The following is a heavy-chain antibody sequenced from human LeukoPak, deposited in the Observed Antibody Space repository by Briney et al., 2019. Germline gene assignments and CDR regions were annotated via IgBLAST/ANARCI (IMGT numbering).Heavy chain of an antibody. D-gene: IGHD5-24*01. V-gene: IGHV3-9*01. J-gene: IGHJ4*02. CDR2: ISWNSGDI. CDR1: GFTFEDYA. Sequence: GGSLRLSCAASGFTFEDYAMHWVRLAPGKGLEWVSGISWNSGDIGYADSVKGRFTISRDNSKNTLYLQMNSLRAEDTAVYYCAKDPFTKMATIEEYYFDYWGQGTLVTVSS. CDR3: AKDPFTKMATIEEYYFDY.